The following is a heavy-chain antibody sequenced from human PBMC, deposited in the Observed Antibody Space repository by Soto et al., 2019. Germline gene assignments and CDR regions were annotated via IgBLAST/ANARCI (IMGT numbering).Heavy chain of an antibody. Sequence: QVQLVQSGTEVKKPGASVKVSCKASGYTFIGYYLHWVRQAPGQGLEWMGWINPNSGATNYAQKFQGWVTMTRDTSISTAYMELSRLTSDDTALYYCARTSTTVLPYFHYWGQGTLVTVSS. D-gene: IGHD4-17*01. CDR2: INPNSGAT. CDR1: GYTFIGYY. J-gene: IGHJ4*02. CDR3: ARTSTTVLPYFHY. V-gene: IGHV1-2*04.